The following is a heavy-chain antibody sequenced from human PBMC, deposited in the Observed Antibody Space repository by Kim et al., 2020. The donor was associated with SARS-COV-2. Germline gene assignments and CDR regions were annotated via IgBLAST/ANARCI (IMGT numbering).Heavy chain of an antibody. J-gene: IGHJ4*02. V-gene: IGHV3-23*01. D-gene: IGHD3-10*01. Sequence: GGSLRLSCAASGFTFSSHTMNRVRQAPGKGLDWVSTISASGGGTYYAASVKGRFTISRDNSKNTLYLQMRTLRAEDTAVYYCSGSNSGTYEGSWGQGTLV. CDR2: ISASGGGT. CDR3: SGSNSGTYEGS. CDR1: GFTFSSHT.